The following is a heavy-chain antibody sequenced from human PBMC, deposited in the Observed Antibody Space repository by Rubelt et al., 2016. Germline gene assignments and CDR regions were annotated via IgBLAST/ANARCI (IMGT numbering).Heavy chain of an antibody. V-gene: IGHV3-53*01. J-gene: IGHJ4*02. D-gene: IGHD5-24*01. CDR1: GFTVSKTY. Sequence: VQLVESGGGVVQPGRSLRLSCAASGFTVSKTYMSWVRQAPGKGLEWVSVIFSGGNTYYADSVGGRFTISRDNSKNTLYLQMNSLRAEDTAVYYCATGGVDYWGQGTLVTVSS. CDR2: IFSGGNT. CDR3: ATGGVDY.